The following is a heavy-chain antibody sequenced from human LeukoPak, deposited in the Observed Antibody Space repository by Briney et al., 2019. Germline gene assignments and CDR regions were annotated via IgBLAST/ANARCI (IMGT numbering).Heavy chain of an antibody. Sequence: GGSLRLSCAASGFTFSSYRMNWVRQAPGKGREWVSSISSSSSYIYYADSVKGRFTISRDNAKNSLYLQMNSLRAEDTAVYYCARDQAGYCSGGSCYRVTFDYWGQGTLVTVSS. CDR1: GFTFSSYR. J-gene: IGHJ4*02. CDR3: ARDQAGYCSGGSCYRVTFDY. V-gene: IGHV3-21*01. D-gene: IGHD2-15*01. CDR2: ISSSSSYI.